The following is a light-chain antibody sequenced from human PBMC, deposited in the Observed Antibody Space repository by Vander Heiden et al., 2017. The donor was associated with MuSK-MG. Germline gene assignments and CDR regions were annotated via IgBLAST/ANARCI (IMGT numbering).Light chain of an antibody. CDR3: QQDDNPFFT. V-gene: IGKV1-33*01. CDR2: DAS. J-gene: IGKJ3*01. CDR1: QDISNY. Sequence: DIQMTQSPSSLSASVGDRVTITCQASQDISNYLNWYQQKPGKAPKLLIYDASNLETGVPSRFSGTGSGTDFTFTISSLPPEDIATSYCQQDDNPFFTFGHGTKVDLK.